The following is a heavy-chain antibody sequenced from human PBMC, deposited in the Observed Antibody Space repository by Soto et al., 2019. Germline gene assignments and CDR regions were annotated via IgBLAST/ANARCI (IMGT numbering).Heavy chain of an antibody. CDR1: GFTFSSYT. D-gene: IGHD2-21*02. J-gene: IGHJ4*02. CDR3: ARGGVVVVTAMVDY. V-gene: IGHV3-30-3*01. Sequence: VQLVESGGGVVQPGRSLRLSCAASGFTFSSYTLHWVRQAPGKGLEWVAVISYDGSNKYYADSVKGRFTISRDNSKNTLYLQMNSLRAEDTAVYYCARGGVVVVTAMVDYGGQGTLVTVSS. CDR2: ISYDGSNK.